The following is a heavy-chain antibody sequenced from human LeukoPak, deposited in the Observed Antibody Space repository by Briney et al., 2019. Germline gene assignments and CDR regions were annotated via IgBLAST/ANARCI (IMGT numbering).Heavy chain of an antibody. V-gene: IGHV4-34*01. D-gene: IGHD2-2*01. J-gene: IGHJ3*02. CDR1: GGSFSGYY. CDR2: INHSGST. Sequence: PSETLSLTCAVYGGSFSGYYWSWIRQPPGKGLEWIGEINHSGSTNYNPSLKSRVTISVDTSKNQLSLKLSSVTAADAAVYYCAREPIVVVPAAILLVAFDIWGQGTMVTVSS. CDR3: AREPIVVVPAAILLVAFDI.